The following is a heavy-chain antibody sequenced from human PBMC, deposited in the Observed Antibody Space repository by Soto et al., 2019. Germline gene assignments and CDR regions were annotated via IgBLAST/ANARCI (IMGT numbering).Heavy chain of an antibody. J-gene: IGHJ3*02. Sequence: QVQLQESGPGLVKPSQTLSLTCTVSGGSISSGDYYWSWIRQPPGKGLEWIGYIYYSGSTYYKSSLKSRVIISIATSKNQFTLTLSSVTAADTAVYYCARKGWPDVFDIWGQGAMVTVSS. CDR1: GGSISSGDYY. CDR3: ARKGWPDVFDI. V-gene: IGHV4-30-4*01. CDR2: IYYSGST.